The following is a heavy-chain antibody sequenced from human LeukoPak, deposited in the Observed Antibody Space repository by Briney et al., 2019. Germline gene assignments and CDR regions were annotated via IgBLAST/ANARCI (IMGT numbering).Heavy chain of an antibody. Sequence: PSETLSLTCTVSGASVSSGSYSWNWIRQPPGKGLEWIGYMFYRGSTNYNPSLKSRVTISVDRSKNQFSLKLSSVTAADTAVYYCARTRMVMATMLPDAFDIWGQGTMVTVSS. CDR1: GASVSSGSYS. D-gene: IGHD5-24*01. CDR2: MFYRGST. CDR3: ARTRMVMATMLPDAFDI. J-gene: IGHJ3*02. V-gene: IGHV4-61*01.